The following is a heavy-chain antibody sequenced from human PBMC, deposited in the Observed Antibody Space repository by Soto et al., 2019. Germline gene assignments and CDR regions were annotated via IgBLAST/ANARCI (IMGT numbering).Heavy chain of an antibody. CDR2: INHVGGT. V-gene: IGHV4-34*01. D-gene: IGHD3-16*01. J-gene: IGHJ5*02. CDR1: GDFLSESY. CDR3: VRIRYQLPSSVLWLDP. Sequence: SDTLSLTCAVYGDFLSESYWTWIRQPPGKGLEWIGEINHVGGTNYNPSLKSRVTMSVDTSQNQFSLRLISVTAADTAMYFCVRIRYQLPSSVLWLDPWGQGTPVTVSS.